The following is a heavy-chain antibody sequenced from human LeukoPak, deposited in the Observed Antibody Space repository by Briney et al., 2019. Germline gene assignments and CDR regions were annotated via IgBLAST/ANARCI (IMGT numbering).Heavy chain of an antibody. CDR1: GYTFTSYG. CDR2: ISAYNGNT. J-gene: IGHJ4*02. V-gene: IGHV1-18*01. D-gene: IGHD5-18*01. CDR3: ARSVYSYGSYYFDY. Sequence: ASVKVSCKASGYTFTSYGISWVRQAPGQGLEWMGWISAYNGNTNYAQKLQGRVTMTTDTSTSTAYMELRSLRSDDTAVYYCARSVYSYGSYYFDYWGQGTLVTVSS.